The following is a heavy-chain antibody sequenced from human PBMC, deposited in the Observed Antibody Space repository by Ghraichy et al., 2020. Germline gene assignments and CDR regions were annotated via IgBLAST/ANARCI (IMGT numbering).Heavy chain of an antibody. V-gene: IGHV4-4*07. J-gene: IGHJ5*02. CDR3: ARDRYDILTGYLHSA. CDR2: MHTRGST. D-gene: IGHD3-9*01. Sequence: LEWIGRMHTRGSTNYNPSLKIRVTMSVDTSKNHFSLKLSSVTAADTAVYYCARDRYDILTGYLHSAWGQGTLVTVSS.